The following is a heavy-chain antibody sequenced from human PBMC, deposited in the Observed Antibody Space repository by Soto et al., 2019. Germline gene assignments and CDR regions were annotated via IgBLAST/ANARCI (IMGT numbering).Heavy chain of an antibody. CDR1: GFTFDDYT. CDR2: ISWDGGST. CDR3: AKFIPQRPAPDYYGRXV. J-gene: IGHJ6*02. V-gene: IGHV3-43*01. D-gene: IGHD3-16*01. Sequence: PGGSLRLSCAASGFTFDDYTMHWVRQAPGKGLEWVSLISWDGGSTYYADSVKGRFTISRDNSKNSLYLQMNSLRTEDTALYYCAKFIPQRPAPDYYGRXVWTQGTTGTVSS.